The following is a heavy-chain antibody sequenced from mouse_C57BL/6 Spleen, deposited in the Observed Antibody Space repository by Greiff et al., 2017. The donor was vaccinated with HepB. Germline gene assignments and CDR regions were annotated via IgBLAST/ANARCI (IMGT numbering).Heavy chain of an antibody. CDR3: ARRGPYYDYEGD. CDR1: GYTFTSYW. V-gene: IGHV1-55*01. Sequence: QVQLQQPGAELVKPGASVKMSCKASGYTFTSYWITWVKQRPGQGLEWIGDIYPGSGSTNYNEKFKSKATLTVDTSSSTAYMQLSSLTSEDSAVYYCARRGPYYDYEGDWGQGTTLTVSS. D-gene: IGHD2-4*01. CDR2: IYPGSGST. J-gene: IGHJ2*01.